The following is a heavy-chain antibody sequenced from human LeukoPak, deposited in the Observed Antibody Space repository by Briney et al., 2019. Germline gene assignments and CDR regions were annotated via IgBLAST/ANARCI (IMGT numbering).Heavy chain of an antibody. CDR3: AKKFSSTSSHPDY. CDR2: ISGSGGST. CDR1: GFTFSSYA. J-gene: IGHJ4*02. V-gene: IGHV3-23*01. D-gene: IGHD2-2*01. Sequence: GGSLRLSCAASGFTFSSYAMSWVRQAPGKGLEWVSAISGSGGSTYYADSVKGRFTISRDNSKNTLYLQMNNLRAEDTAVYYCAKKFSSTSSHPDYWGQGTLVTVSS.